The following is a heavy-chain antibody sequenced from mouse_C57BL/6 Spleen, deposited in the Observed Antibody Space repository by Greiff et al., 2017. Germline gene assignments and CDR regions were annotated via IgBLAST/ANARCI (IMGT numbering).Heavy chain of an antibody. V-gene: IGHV10-3*01. J-gene: IGHJ4*01. CDR1: GFTFNPYA. D-gene: IGHD3-1*01. CDR3: VGEAGYSYDY. CDR2: IRSKSSNYAT. Sequence: EVMLVESGGGLVQPKGSLKLSCAASGFTFNPYAMHWVRQAPGKGLEWVARIRSKSSNYATYYADSVKGRFTIARDYSRSMLYLQMNNLETEATAMYYCVGEAGYSYDYWGQGTSVTVSS.